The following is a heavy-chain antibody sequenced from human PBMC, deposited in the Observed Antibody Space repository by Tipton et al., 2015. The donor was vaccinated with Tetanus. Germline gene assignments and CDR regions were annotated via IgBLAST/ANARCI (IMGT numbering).Heavy chain of an antibody. J-gene: IGHJ4*02. Sequence: SLRLSCAASGFTFSKYAMSWVRQAPGKGLEWVSGFSGSADCISYADSVKGRFTISRDISKNTLYLQMNSLRAEDTAVYYCAKWVKYGDYVLGYSFIDQRGQGTLVTVSS. D-gene: IGHD4-17*01. V-gene: IGHV3-23*01. CDR1: GFTFSKYA. CDR3: AKWVKYGDYVLGYSFIDQ. CDR2: FSGSADCI.